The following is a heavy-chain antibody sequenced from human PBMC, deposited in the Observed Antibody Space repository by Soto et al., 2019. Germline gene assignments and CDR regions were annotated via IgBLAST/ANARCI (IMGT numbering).Heavy chain of an antibody. CDR3: AKDEGLHGPFDY. Sequence: EVQLVESGGVVVQPGGSLRLSCAASGFTFDDYTMHWVRQAPGKGLEWVSLISWDGGSTYYADSVKGRFTISRDNNKNSLYLQMNSLRTEDTALYYCAKDEGLHGPFDYWGQGTLVTVSS. J-gene: IGHJ4*02. CDR2: ISWDGGST. D-gene: IGHD4-4*01. CDR1: GFTFDDYT. V-gene: IGHV3-43*01.